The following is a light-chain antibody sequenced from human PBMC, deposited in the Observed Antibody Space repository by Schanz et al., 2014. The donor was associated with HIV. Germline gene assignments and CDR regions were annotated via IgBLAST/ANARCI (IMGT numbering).Light chain of an antibody. CDR1: QSISSY. CDR2: VGS. Sequence: DIQMTQSPTSLSASVGDTVTLSCRANQSISSYLNWYQHRPGKAPKLLIYVGSSLQSGVPSRFSGSGYGTEFTLTISSLQPEDFATYYCLQYNSYPYTFGQGTRLEIK. CDR3: LQYNSYPYT. J-gene: IGKJ2*01. V-gene: IGKV1-17*01.